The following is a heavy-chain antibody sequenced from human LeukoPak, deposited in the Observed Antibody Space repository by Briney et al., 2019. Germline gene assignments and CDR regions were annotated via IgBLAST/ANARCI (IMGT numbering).Heavy chain of an antibody. CDR2: IYYSGST. V-gene: IGHV4-59*01. CDR1: GGSISGCY. CDR3: ARGGPYNWFDP. J-gene: IGHJ5*02. Sequence: SETLSLTCTVSGGSISGCYWSWIRQPPGKGLEWIGYIYYSGSTNYNPSLKSRVTISVDTSKNQFSLKLSSVTAADTAVYYCARGGPYNWFDPWGQGTLVTVSP.